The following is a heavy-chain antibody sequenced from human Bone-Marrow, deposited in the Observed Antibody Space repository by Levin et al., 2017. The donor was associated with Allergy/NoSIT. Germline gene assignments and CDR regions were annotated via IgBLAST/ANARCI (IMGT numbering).Heavy chain of an antibody. D-gene: IGHD3-10*01. V-gene: IGHV4-30-4*01. Sequence: SETLSLTCTVSGGSISSGDYYWSWIRQPPGKGLEWIGYIYYSGSTYYNPSLKSRVTISVDTSKNQFSLKLSSVTAADTAVYYCARDPGITMVRGVTNYYDYGMDGWGQGTTVTVSS. J-gene: IGHJ6*02. CDR3: ARDPGITMVRGVTNYYDYGMDG. CDR2: IYYSGST. CDR1: GGSISSGDYY.